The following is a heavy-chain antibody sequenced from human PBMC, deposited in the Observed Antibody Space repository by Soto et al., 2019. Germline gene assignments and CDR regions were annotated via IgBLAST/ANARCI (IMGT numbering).Heavy chain of an antibody. J-gene: IGHJ4*02. CDR1: GFTFSSYS. V-gene: IGHV3-21*01. CDR3: ARVYSVGSDYFDY. D-gene: IGHD2-8*01. Sequence: EVQLVESGGGLVKPGGSLRLSCAASGFTFSSYSMNWVRQAPGKGLKWVSSISSSSSYIYYADSVKGRFTISRDNAKNSLYLQMNSLRAEDTAVYYCARVYSVGSDYFDYWGQGTLVTVSS. CDR2: ISSSSSYI.